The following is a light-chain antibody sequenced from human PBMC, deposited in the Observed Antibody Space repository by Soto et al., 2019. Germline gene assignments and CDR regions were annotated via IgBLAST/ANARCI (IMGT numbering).Light chain of an antibody. CDR2: GAS. Sequence: EIVMTQSPATLSVSPGERATLSCRASESVSSNLAWYQQKPGQAPRLLIYGASTRATGIPARISGIGSGTEFTLTISSLQSEDFAVYYCQQYNKWRTFGQGTKVEVK. CDR3: QQYNKWRT. V-gene: IGKV3-15*01. J-gene: IGKJ1*01. CDR1: ESVSSN.